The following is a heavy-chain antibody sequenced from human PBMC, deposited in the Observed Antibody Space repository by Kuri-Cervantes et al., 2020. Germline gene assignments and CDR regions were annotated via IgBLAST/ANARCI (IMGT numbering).Heavy chain of an antibody. CDR2: IYRSGSP. CDR3: ARRRGYCSGGSCYPFDY. J-gene: IGHJ4*02. D-gene: IGHD2-15*01. Sequence: GSLRLSCTVSGYSISSGFYWGWIRQPPGKGLEWIGSIYRSGSPSYNPSLKSRVTISVDTSKNQFSLKLSSVTAADTAVYYCARRRGYCSGGSCYPFDYWGQGTLVTVSS. CDR1: GYSISSGFY. V-gene: IGHV4-38-2*02.